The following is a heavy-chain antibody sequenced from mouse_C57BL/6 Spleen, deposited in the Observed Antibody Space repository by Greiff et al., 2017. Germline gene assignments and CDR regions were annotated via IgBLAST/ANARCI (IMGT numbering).Heavy chain of an antibody. CDR1: GYTFTDYY. Sequence: VQLQQSGPELVKPGASVKMSCKASGYTFTDYYMHWVKQSHGKSLEWIGYINPNNGGTSYNQKFKGKATLTVNKSSSTAYMELRSLTSEDSAVYYCAPLRCGSSLYYAMDYWGQGTSVTVSS. J-gene: IGHJ4*01. CDR3: APLRCGSSLYYAMDY. CDR2: INPNNGGT. V-gene: IGHV1-22*01. D-gene: IGHD1-1*01.